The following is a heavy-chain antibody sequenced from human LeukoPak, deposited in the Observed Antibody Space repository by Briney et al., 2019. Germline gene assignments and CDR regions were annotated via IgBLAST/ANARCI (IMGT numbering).Heavy chain of an antibody. CDR1: GFTFSSYW. J-gene: IGHJ5*02. CDR3: ARDTVTGVVGFDP. V-gene: IGHV3-74*01. Sequence: PGGSLRLSCAASGFTFSSYWMHWVRQAPGKGLVWVSRINSDGSSTSYADSVKGRFTISRDNAKNSLYLQMNSLRAEDTAVYYCARDTVTGVVGFDPWGQGTLVTVSS. D-gene: IGHD4-11*01. CDR2: INSDGSST.